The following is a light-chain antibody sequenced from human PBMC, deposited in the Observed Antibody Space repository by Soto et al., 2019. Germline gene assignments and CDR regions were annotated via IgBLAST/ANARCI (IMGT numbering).Light chain of an antibody. CDR2: DAS. CDR1: QSVGSS. Sequence: EIVLTQSPDTLSLSPGERATLSCRASQSVGSSLAWYQQKPGQAPRLLIYDASNRATGIPARFSGSGYGTDFTLTISSLEPEDFAVYYCQQRSNWPPEVTFGPGTKVDIK. CDR3: QQRSNWPPEVT. J-gene: IGKJ3*01. V-gene: IGKV3-11*01.